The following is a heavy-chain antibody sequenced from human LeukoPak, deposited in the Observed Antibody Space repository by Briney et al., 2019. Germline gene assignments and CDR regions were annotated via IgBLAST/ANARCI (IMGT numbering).Heavy chain of an antibody. CDR1: GGSFSGYY. Sequence: SETLSLTCAVYGGSFSGYYWSWIRLPPGKGLEWIGEINHSGSTNYNPSLKSRVTISVDTSKNQFSLKLSSVTAADTAVYYCASAAAGRNDYWGQGTLVTVSS. J-gene: IGHJ4*02. V-gene: IGHV4-34*01. D-gene: IGHD6-13*01. CDR3: ASAAAGRNDY. CDR2: INHSGST.